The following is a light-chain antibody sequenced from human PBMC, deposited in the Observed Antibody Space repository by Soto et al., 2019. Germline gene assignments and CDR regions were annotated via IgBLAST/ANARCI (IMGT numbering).Light chain of an antibody. CDR3: SSYTSSSTWV. CDR1: SSNIGYYNF. Sequence: QSALTQPASVSGSPGQSITISCTGASSNIGYYNFVSWYQQHPGKAPKLMTYDVSNRPSGVSSRFSGSKSGNTASLTISGLQAEDEADYYCSSYTSSSTWVFGGGTKLTV. V-gene: IGLV2-14*01. CDR2: DVS. J-gene: IGLJ3*02.